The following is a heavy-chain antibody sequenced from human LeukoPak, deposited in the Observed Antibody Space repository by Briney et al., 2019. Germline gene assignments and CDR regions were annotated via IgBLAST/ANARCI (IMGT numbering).Heavy chain of an antibody. J-gene: IGHJ4*02. CDR1: GFTFSSYG. CDR3: AKELTPGIAVAVF. Sequence: PGGSLRLSCAASGFTFSSYGMPWVRQAPGKGLEWVAVISYDGSNKYYADSVKGRFTISRDNSKNTLYLQMNSLRAEDTAVYYCAKELTPGIAVAVFWGQGTLVTVSS. CDR2: ISYDGSNK. V-gene: IGHV3-30*18. D-gene: IGHD6-19*01.